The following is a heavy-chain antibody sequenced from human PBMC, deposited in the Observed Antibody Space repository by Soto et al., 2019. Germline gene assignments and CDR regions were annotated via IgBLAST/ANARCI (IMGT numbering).Heavy chain of an antibody. CDR1: GYTFASYA. CDR3: ASAPPPPDH. J-gene: IGHJ4*02. V-gene: IGHV1-18*01. Sequence: QVQLVQSGAEVKKPGASVKVSCKASGYTFASYAISWMRQAPGQGLGWMGWISAYNGKPNYAQKLQGRVTAPTDTATSPAYMELRTLRSDDTAAYYRASAPPPPDHRGQGTLVTVSS. CDR2: ISAYNGKP.